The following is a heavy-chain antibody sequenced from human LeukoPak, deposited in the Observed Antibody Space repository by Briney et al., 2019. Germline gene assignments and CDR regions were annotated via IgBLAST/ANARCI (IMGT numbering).Heavy chain of an antibody. Sequence: SQTLSLTCTVSGASISSYYWSWIRQPPGKGLEWVGYIYSSGSTQYNPSLKSRVTISVDTSKNQFSLSLRSVTAADTAVYYCARYDRSSPTYFDYWGQGTLVTVSS. CDR1: GASISSYY. V-gene: IGHV4-59*08. CDR2: IYSSGST. CDR3: ARYDRSSPTYFDY. J-gene: IGHJ4*02. D-gene: IGHD6-6*01.